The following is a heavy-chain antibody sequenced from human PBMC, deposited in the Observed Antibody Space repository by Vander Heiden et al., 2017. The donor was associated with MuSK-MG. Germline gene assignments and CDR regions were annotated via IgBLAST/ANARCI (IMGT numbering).Heavy chain of an antibody. Sequence: QVQLVQSGAEVKKPGASVKVSCKAPGYTFTSYYMHWVRQAPGQGLEWMGIINPGGGSTSYAQKFQGRVTMTRDTSTSTVYMELSSLRSEDTAVYYCARDRSPAGVATSYYFDYWGQGTLVTVSS. CDR3: ARDRSPAGVATSYYFDY. CDR1: GYTFTSYY. D-gene: IGHD5-12*01. J-gene: IGHJ4*02. CDR2: INPGGGST. V-gene: IGHV1-46*03.